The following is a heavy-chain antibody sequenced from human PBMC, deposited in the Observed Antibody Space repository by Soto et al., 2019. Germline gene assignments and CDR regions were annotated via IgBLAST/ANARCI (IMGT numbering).Heavy chain of an antibody. CDR3: ARGGGYYDSSGYVTRSGGMDV. CDR2: INPNSGGK. V-gene: IGHV1-2*04. Sequence: QVQLVQSGAAVKKPGASVKVSCKASGYTFNGYYMHWVRQAPGQGLEWMGWINPNSGGKNYAQKFQVWVNMTKDRQISMAYKYLSRLRSDDTAGYYCARGGGYYDSSGYVTRSGGMDVWGQGTTVTVSS. J-gene: IGHJ6*02. D-gene: IGHD3-22*01. CDR1: GYTFNGYY.